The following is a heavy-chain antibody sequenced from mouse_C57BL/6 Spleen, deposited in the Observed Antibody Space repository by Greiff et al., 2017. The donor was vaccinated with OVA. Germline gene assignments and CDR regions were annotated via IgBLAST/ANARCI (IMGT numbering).Heavy chain of an antibody. V-gene: IGHV1-61*01. Sequence: QVQLQQPGAELVRPGSSVKLSCKASGYTFTSYWMDWVKQRPGQGLEWIGNIYPSDSETHYNQKFKDKATLTVDKSSSTAYMQLSSLTSEDSAVYYCARSMYYGYDYFDYWGQGTTLTVSS. CDR1: GYTFTSYW. CDR2: IYPSDSET. D-gene: IGHD2-2*01. CDR3: ARSMYYGYDYFDY. J-gene: IGHJ2*01.